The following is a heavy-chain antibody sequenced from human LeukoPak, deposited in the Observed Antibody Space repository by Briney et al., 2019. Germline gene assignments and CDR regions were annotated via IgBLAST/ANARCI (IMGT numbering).Heavy chain of an antibody. CDR2: INPNSGGT. Sequence: ASVKVSCKGSGYTFRTYGISWVRQAPGQGLEWMGWINPNSGGTHYAQKFQGRVTMARDTSISAAYMVLSRLRSDDTAIYYCARGATSGNDYWGQGTLVTVSS. CDR3: ARGATSGNDY. CDR1: GYTFRTYG. J-gene: IGHJ4*02. D-gene: IGHD3-10*01. V-gene: IGHV1-2*02.